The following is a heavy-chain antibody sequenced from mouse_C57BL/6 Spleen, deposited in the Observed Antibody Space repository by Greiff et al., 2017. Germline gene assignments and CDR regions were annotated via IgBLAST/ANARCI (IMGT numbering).Heavy chain of an antibody. CDR3: ARGNYYGREMDY. CDR1: GYTFTSYW. Sequence: QVQLQQSGAELVKPGASVKLSCKASGYTFTSYWMHWVKQRPGRGLEWIGRIVPHSGGTKYNERFKSKATLTVEKPSTTAYMQLSSLTSEDSAVEYCARGNYYGREMDYWGQGTSVTVSS. D-gene: IGHD1-1*01. CDR2: IVPHSGGT. V-gene: IGHV1-72*01. J-gene: IGHJ4*01.